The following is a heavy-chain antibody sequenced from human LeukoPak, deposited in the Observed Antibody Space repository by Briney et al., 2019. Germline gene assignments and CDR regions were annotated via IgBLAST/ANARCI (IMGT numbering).Heavy chain of an antibody. V-gene: IGHV3-23*01. CDR3: VKHYGDYVFDY. Sequence: AGGSLRLSCAASGFTFSSCVVSWVRQVSGKGLEWVSSISGSGGSAYSADSVKGRFTISRDNSNNTLYLQMNSLRAEDTAIYYCVKHYGDYVFDYWGQGTLVTVSS. CDR1: GFTFSSCV. CDR2: ISGSGGSA. D-gene: IGHD4-17*01. J-gene: IGHJ4*02.